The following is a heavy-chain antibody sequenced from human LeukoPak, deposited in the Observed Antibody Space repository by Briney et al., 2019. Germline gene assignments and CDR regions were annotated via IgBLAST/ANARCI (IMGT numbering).Heavy chain of an antibody. D-gene: IGHD2-21*02. CDR3: ARDRCVVTDPLDAFDI. J-gene: IGHJ3*02. CDR1: GGSISSYY. Sequence: SETLSLTCTVSGGSISSYYWSWIRQPPGKGLEWIGYIYYSGSTNYNPSLKSRFTISVDTSKNQFSLKLSSVTAADTAVYYCARDRCVVTDPLDAFDIWGQGTMVTVSS. V-gene: IGHV4-59*01. CDR2: IYYSGST.